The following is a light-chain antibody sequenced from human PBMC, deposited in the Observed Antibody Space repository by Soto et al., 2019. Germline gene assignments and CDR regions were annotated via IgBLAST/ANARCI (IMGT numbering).Light chain of an antibody. CDR2: EVS. CDR1: TGDIGAFNY. V-gene: IGLV2-14*01. CDR3: SSYSSANTVI. J-gene: IGLJ2*01. Sequence: QSALTQPPSASGSPGQSVTISCTGTTGDIGAFNYVSWYQQRPGKAPRLMIYEVSSRPSGVSNRFSGSKSGNTASLTISGLQAEDEAQYYCSSYSSANTVIFGGGTKLTVL.